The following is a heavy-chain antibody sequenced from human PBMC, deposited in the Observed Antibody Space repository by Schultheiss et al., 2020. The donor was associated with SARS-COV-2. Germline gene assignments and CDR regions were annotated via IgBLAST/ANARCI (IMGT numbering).Heavy chain of an antibody. V-gene: IGHV3-20*01. CDR1: GFTFDDYG. CDR3: ARVEVGVSSSGAFDI. D-gene: IGHD6-6*01. CDR2: INWNGGST. Sequence: GGSLRLSCAASGFTFDDYGMSWVRQAPGKGLEWVSGINWNGGSTGYADSVKGRFTISRDNAKNSLYLQMNSLRAEDTALYHCARVEVGVSSSGAFDIWGQGTMVTVSS. J-gene: IGHJ3*02.